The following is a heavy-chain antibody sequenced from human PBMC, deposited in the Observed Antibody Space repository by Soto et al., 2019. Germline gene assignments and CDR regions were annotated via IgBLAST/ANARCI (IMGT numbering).Heavy chain of an antibody. D-gene: IGHD3-16*01. Sequence: EVQLLESGGGLVQPGGSLRLSCAASGFTFSSYAMSWVRQAPGKGLERFSAISGSGGSTYYADSVKGRFTISRDNSKNTLYMQMNSLRAEDTAVYYCANVPYVGVMNYYYMDVWGKGTTVTVSS. V-gene: IGHV3-23*01. CDR3: ANVPYVGVMNYYYMDV. CDR1: GFTFSSYA. CDR2: ISGSGGST. J-gene: IGHJ6*03.